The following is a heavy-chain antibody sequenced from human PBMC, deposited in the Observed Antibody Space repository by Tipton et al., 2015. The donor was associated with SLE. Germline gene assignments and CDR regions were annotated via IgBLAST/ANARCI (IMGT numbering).Heavy chain of an antibody. J-gene: IGHJ4*02. CDR1: GYTFTSYY. CDR3: AREPTYYFDY. Sequence: QLVQSGAEVKKPGASVKVSCMASGYTFTSYYMHWVRQAPGQGLEWMGIINPSGGSTSYAQKFQGRVTMTRDTSTSTAYMELSSLRSEDTAVYYRAREPTYYFDYWGQGTLVTVSS. CDR2: INPSGGST. V-gene: IGHV1-46*01.